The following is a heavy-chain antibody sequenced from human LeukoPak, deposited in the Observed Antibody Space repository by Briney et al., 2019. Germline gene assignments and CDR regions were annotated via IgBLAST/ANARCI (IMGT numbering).Heavy chain of an antibody. CDR3: ARGQADYGDYVFDY. J-gene: IGHJ4*02. Sequence: GGSLRLSCAASGFTFSSYSMNWVRQAPGKGLEWVSSISSSSSYIYYADSVKGRFTISRDNAKNSLYLRMNSLRAEDTAVYYCARGQADYGDYVFDYWGQGTLVTVSS. CDR2: ISSSSSYI. V-gene: IGHV3-21*01. CDR1: GFTFSSYS. D-gene: IGHD4-17*01.